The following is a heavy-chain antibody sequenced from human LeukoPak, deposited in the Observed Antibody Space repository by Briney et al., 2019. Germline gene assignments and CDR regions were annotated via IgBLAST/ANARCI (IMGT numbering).Heavy chain of an antibody. CDR1: GYTFTGYY. J-gene: IGHJ5*02. Sequence: ASVKVSCMASGYTFTGYYMHWVRQAPGQGLEWMGWINPNSGGTNYAQKFQGRVTMTRDTSISTAYMELSRLRSDDTAVYYCARSHSSGYYYVDWFDPWGQGTLVTVSS. D-gene: IGHD3-22*01. V-gene: IGHV1-2*02. CDR2: INPNSGGT. CDR3: ARSHSSGYYYVDWFDP.